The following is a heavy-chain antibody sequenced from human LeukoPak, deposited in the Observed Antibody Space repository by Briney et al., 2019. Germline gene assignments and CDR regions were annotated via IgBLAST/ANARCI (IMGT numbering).Heavy chain of an antibody. CDR2: ISGSGGST. CDR1: GFTLSSYA. V-gene: IGHV3-23*01. D-gene: IGHD4-17*01. J-gene: IGHJ4*02. CDR3: AKDIYGDYGGLDY. Sequence: GGSLRLSCAASGFTLSSYAMSWVRQAPGKGLEWVSAISGSGGSTYYADSVKGRFTISRDNSKNTLYLQMNSLRAEDAAVYYCAKDIYGDYGGLDYWGQGTLVTVSS.